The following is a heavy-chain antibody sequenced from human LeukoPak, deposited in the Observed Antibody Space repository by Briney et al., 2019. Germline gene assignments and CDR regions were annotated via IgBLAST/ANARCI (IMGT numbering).Heavy chain of an antibody. V-gene: IGHV3-43*01. D-gene: IGHD3-10*01. J-gene: IGHJ6*02. CDR1: GFTFDDYT. CDR3: AREHGVTYYYGSGSYYNSTQGHYYYYGMDV. Sequence: PGGSLRLSCVVSGFTFDDYTMHWVRQAPGKRLEWVSLISWDGGSTYYADSVKGRFTISRDNAKNSLYLQMNSLRAEDTAVYHCAREHGVTYYYGSGSYYNSTQGHYYYYGMDVWGQGTTVTVSS. CDR2: ISWDGGST.